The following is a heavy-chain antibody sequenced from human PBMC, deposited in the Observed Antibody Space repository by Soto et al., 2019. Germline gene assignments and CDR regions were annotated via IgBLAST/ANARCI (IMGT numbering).Heavy chain of an antibody. CDR2: IYYSGGT. V-gene: IGHV4-59*01. D-gene: IGHD1-1*01. CDR3: AREVRAFDI. J-gene: IGHJ3*02. CDR1: VGSIRSYY. Sequence: SETLSLTCTVPVGSIRSYYWILIRQPPGKGLEWIGYIYYSGGTKCNPSLKSRVTISVDRSKNQFSLKLSSVTAADTAVYYCAREVRAFDIWGQGTMVTVSS.